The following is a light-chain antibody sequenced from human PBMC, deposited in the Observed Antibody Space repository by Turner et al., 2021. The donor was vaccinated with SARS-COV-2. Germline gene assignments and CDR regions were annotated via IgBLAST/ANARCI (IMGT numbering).Light chain of an antibody. CDR2: DAS. CDR3: HQYDGVPQT. CDR1: QDVKYF. J-gene: IGKJ2*01. Sequence: DIELTQSPSSLSASVGDRVTITCQTSQDVKYFLNWFQQKPGKDPNILINDASKVRLGVPSRFSGSRSGINYTLTISSLQPEDFATYYCHQYDGVPQTFGQGTKVEIK. V-gene: IGKV1-33*01.